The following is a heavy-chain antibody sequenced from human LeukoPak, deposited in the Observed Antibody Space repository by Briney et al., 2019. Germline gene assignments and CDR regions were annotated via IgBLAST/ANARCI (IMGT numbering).Heavy chain of an antibody. CDR3: ARYMTTALATYFDY. V-gene: IGHV4-61*01. Sequence: SETLSLTCTVSGGSVSSGSYYWSWIRQPPGKGLEWIGYIYYSGSTNYNPSLKSRVTISVDTSKNQFSLKLSSVTAADTAVYYCARYMTTALATYFDYWGQGTLVTVSS. D-gene: IGHD4-11*01. CDR1: GGSVSSGSYY. J-gene: IGHJ4*02. CDR2: IYYSGST.